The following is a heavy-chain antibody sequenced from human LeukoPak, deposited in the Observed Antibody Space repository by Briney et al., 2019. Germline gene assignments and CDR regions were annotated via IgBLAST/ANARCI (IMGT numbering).Heavy chain of an antibody. J-gene: IGHJ5*02. Sequence: SETLSLTCTVSGGSISSYYWSWIRQPPGKGLGWIGYIYYSGSTNYNPSLKSRVTISVDTSKNQFSLKLSSVTAADTAVYYCARHTGYCSSTSCFGWFDPWGQGTLVTVSS. D-gene: IGHD2-2*01. CDR1: GGSISSYY. CDR3: ARHTGYCSSTSCFGWFDP. CDR2: IYYSGST. V-gene: IGHV4-59*08.